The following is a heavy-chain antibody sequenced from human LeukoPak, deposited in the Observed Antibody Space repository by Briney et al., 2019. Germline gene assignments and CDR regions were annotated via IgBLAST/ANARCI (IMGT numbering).Heavy chain of an antibody. CDR3: ATPQGDY. CDR2: VSASGGST. CDR1: GFTFNNYA. Sequence: PGGSLRLSCEASGFTFNNYAMSWVRQAPGKGLEWLSAVSASGGSTYYADSVKGRFTIFRDNSKNTLYLQMNSLRDDDTAVYYCATPQGDYWGQGTLVTVSS. J-gene: IGHJ4*01. V-gene: IGHV3-23*01.